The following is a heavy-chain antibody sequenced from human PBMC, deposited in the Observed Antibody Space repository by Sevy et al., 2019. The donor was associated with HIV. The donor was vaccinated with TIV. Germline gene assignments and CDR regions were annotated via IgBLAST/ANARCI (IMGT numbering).Heavy chain of an antibody. CDR3: TAGVGTSDFDY. CDR2: IKSKTDGGTR. CDR1: GFTFSNAW. D-gene: IGHD1-26*01. Sequence: GGSLRLSCVASGFTFSNAWMSWVRQTPGKGLEWVGRIKSKTDGGTRDFAAPVKGRFAIARDHSKNTLSLQMDSLKTEDTAVYYCTAGVGTSDFDYWGQGILVTVSS. J-gene: IGHJ4*02. V-gene: IGHV3-15*01.